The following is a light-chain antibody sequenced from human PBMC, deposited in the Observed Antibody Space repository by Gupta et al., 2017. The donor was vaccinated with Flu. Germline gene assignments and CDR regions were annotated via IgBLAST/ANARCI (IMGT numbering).Light chain of an antibody. CDR2: EVS. J-gene: IGKJ4*01. CDR3: MQAMQFPFT. CDR1: QSLLHSDGKTY. V-gene: IGKV2D-29*01. Sequence: ISCKSSQSLLHSDGKTYLCWYMQKPGQPPHLLIYEVSNAFSGVPDRFSGSGSGTDFTLKISRVEADDVGIYYCMQAMQFPFTFGGGTKVEIK.